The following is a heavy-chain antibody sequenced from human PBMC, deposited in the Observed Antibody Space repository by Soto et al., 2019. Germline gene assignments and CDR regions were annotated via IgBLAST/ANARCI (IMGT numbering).Heavy chain of an antibody. J-gene: IGHJ1*01. D-gene: IGHD3-22*01. CDR2: IYYSGST. V-gene: IGHV4-61*01. Sequence: PSETLSLTCTVSGGSVSSGSYYWSWIRQPPGKGLEWIGYIYYSGSTNYNPSLKSRVTISVDTSKNQFSLKLSSVTAADTAVYYCARERYYYDSKKQVRIRYFQHWGQGTLVTVSS. CDR1: GGSVSSGSYY. CDR3: ARERYYYDSKKQVRIRYFQH.